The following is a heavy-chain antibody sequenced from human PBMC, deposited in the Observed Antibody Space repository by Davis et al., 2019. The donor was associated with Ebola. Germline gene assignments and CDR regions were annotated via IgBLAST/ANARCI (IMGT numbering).Heavy chain of an antibody. CDR2: INHSGST. CDR1: GGSFSGYY. J-gene: IGHJ6*02. V-gene: IGHV4-34*01. CDR3: ASNYYYGMDV. Sequence: SETLSLTCAVYGGSFSGYYWSWIRQPPGKGPEWIGEINHSGSTNYNPSLKSRVTISVDTSKNQFSLKLSSVTAADTAVYYCASNYYYGMDVWGQGTTVTVSS.